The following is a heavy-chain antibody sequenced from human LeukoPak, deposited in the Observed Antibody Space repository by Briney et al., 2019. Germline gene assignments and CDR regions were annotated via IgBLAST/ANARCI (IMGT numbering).Heavy chain of an antibody. Sequence: ASVKVSCKASGYTFTNYYMHWVRQAPGQGLEWMGIINPSGGSTNYAQRFQARVTMTTDTSTRTVYMELSSMRSEDTAVYYCARDPTDCSTTSCYTINWFDPWGQGTLVTVSS. CDR3: ARDPTDCSTTSCYTINWFDP. CDR2: INPSGGST. J-gene: IGHJ5*02. D-gene: IGHD2-2*02. V-gene: IGHV1-46*01. CDR1: GYTFTNYY.